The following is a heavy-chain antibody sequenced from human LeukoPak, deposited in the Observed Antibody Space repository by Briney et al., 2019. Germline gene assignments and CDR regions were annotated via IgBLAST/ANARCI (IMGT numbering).Heavy chain of an antibody. Sequence: GESLKISCQGSGYSLTSYSLSWVRQMPGKGLEWMGRIDPSDSYTNYSPSFQGHVTISADKSISTAYLQWSSLKASDTAIYYCARQAPDGDYVDYWGQGTLVTVSS. D-gene: IGHD4-17*01. CDR3: ARQAPDGDYVDY. J-gene: IGHJ4*02. CDR2: IDPSDSYT. V-gene: IGHV5-10-1*01. CDR1: GYSLTSYS.